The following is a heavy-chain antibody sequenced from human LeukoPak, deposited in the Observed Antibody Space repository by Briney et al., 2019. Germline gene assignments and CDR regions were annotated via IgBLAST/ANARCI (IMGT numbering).Heavy chain of an antibody. Sequence: GGSLRLSCAASGFTFSSYAMSWGGQAPGKGLEWVSTITGSGDSTYYADSVKGRFTISRDNSKNTLYLQMNSLRAEDTAVYYCVKGASSSRQYYMDVWGKGTTVTVSS. V-gene: IGHV3-23*01. D-gene: IGHD6-6*01. CDR3: VKGASSSRQYYMDV. J-gene: IGHJ6*03. CDR2: ITGSGDST. CDR1: GFTFSSYA.